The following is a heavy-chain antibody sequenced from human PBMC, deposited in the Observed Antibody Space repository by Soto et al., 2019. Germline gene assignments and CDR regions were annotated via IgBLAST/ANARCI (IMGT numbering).Heavy chain of an antibody. CDR2: IIPILGIA. D-gene: IGHD6-6*01. J-gene: IGHJ4*02. CDR3: ARTPYSSSPPFDY. Sequence: GASVKVSCKASGGTFSSYTISWVRQAPGQGLEWMGRIIPILGIANYAQKFQGWVTMTRDTSISTAYMELSRLRSDDTAVYYCARTPYSSSPPFDYWGQGTLVTVSS. V-gene: IGHV1-69*02. CDR1: GGTFSSYT.